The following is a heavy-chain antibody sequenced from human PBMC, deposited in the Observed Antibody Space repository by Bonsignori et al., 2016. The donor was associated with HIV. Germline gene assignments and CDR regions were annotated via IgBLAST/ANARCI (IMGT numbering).Heavy chain of an antibody. J-gene: IGHJ4*02. D-gene: IGHD4-17*01. CDR2: IFHSGTT. Sequence: VQLQESGPGLVKPSETLSLNCTVSGGSISVYWWSWIRQPPGKGLEWIGHIFHSGTTRYSPSLESRITISLDTSRKQFSLKMTSVTAADTAVYYCARTDYGDATDFWGRGKAGHRLL. V-gene: IGHV4-59*12. CDR1: GGSISVYW. CDR3: ARTDYGDATDF.